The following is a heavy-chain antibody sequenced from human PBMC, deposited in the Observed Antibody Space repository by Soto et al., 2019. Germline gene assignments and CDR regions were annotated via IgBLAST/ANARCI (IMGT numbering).Heavy chain of an antibody. CDR3: ASSKLDPPVYYYCYGMDV. V-gene: IGHV1-18*04. J-gene: IGHJ6*02. D-gene: IGHD1-1*01. CDR1: GYTFTSYG. CDR2: ISAYNGNT. Sequence: QVQLVQSGAEVKKPGASVKVSCKASGYTFTSYGISWVRQAPGQGLEWMGWISAYNGNTNYAQKLQGRVTMTTDPSTSTAYMELRSLRSDDTAVYYCASSKLDPPVYYYCYGMDVWGQGTTVTVSS.